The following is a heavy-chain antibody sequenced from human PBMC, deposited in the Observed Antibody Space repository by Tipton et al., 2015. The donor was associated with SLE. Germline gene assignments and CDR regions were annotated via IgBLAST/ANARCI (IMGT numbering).Heavy chain of an antibody. Sequence: SLRLSCIASGFPFSSYGMHWVRQAPGKGLEWVAALWFDGRNEVYADSVEGRFTISRDNSKKTPYLEMNSLRVEDTAVYYCASELLNWFDPWGQGTLVTVSS. CDR3: ASELLNWFDP. J-gene: IGHJ5*02. CDR1: GFPFSSYG. V-gene: IGHV3-33*08. D-gene: IGHD2-21*02. CDR2: LWFDGRNE.